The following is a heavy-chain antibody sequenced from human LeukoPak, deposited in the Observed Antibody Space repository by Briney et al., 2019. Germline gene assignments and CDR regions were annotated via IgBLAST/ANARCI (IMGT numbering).Heavy chain of an antibody. J-gene: IGHJ4*02. V-gene: IGHV3-23*01. CDR3: AKDISGGGSGSYYGY. Sequence: PGGSLRPSCAASGFTFSSYAMSWVRQAPGKGLEWVSAISGSGGSTYYADSVKGRFTISRDNSKNTLYLQMNSLRAEDTAVYYCAKDISGGGSGSYYGYWGQGTLVTVSS. D-gene: IGHD3-10*01. CDR2: ISGSGGST. CDR1: GFTFSSYA.